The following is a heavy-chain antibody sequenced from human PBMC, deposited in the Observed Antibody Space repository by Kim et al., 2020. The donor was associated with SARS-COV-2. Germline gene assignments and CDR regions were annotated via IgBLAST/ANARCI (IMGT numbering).Heavy chain of an antibody. CDR1: GGSISSSNW. Sequence: SETLSLTCAVSGGSISSSNWWSWVRQPPGKGLEWIGEIYHSGCTNYNPSLKSRVTISVDKSKNQFSLKLSSVTAADTAVYYCARVVVVAAAFDYWGQGTLVTVSS. CDR3: ARVVVVAAAFDY. V-gene: IGHV4-4*02. CDR2: IYHSGCT. D-gene: IGHD2-15*01. J-gene: IGHJ4*02.